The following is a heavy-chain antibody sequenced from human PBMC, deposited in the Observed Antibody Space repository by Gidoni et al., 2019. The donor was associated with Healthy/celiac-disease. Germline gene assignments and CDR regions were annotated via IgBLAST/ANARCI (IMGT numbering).Heavy chain of an antibody. Sequence: QLQLQESGPGLVKPSETLSLTCTVSGGSISSSSYYWGWIRQPPGKGLEWIGSIYYSGSTYYNPSLKSRVTISVDTSKNQFSLKLSSVTAADTAVYYCARHQAVAGRRLDYFDYWGQGTLVTVSS. CDR3: ARHQAVAGRRLDYFDY. V-gene: IGHV4-39*01. D-gene: IGHD6-19*01. J-gene: IGHJ4*02. CDR1: GGSISSSSYY. CDR2: IYYSGST.